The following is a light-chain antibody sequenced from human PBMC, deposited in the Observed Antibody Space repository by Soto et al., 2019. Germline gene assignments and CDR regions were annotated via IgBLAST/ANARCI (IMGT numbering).Light chain of an antibody. CDR2: DVS. V-gene: IGLV2-14*01. CDR1: SSDVGGYNY. J-gene: IGLJ1*01. CDR3: SLYTRSSTLYV. Sequence: QSALTQPASVSGSPGQSITISCTGTSSDVGGYNYVSWYQQHPGKAPKLMIYDVSNRPSWVSNRFSGSKSGNTASLTISGLQAEDEAQYYFSLYTRSSTLYVFGTGTNVTVL.